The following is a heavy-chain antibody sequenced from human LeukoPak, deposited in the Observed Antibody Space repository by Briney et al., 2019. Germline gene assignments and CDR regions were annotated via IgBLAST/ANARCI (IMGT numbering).Heavy chain of an antibody. J-gene: IGHJ4*02. D-gene: IGHD3-22*01. CDR1: GFIFSDHY. Sequence: GESLRLSCAASGFIFSDHYMSWVRQAPGKGLEWVSYISSSRSYTNYADSVEARFTISRDNAKNSLYLQMNSLRAEDTAVYHCARLTYYYDSSGYYLFDYWGQGTLVTVSS. V-gene: IGHV3-11*03. CDR3: ARLTYYYDSSGYYLFDY. CDR2: ISSSRSYT.